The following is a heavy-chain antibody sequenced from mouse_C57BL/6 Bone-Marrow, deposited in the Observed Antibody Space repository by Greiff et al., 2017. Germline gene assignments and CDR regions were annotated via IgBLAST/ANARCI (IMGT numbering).Heavy chain of an antibody. CDR3: ERGGIYLRWPFDY. V-gene: IGHV15-2*01. CDR1: DSEVFPIAY. CDR2: ILASIGRT. D-gene: IGHD2-1*01. J-gene: IGHJ2*01. Sequence: QVQLQQSGSELRSPGSSVKLSCKDFDSEVFPIAYMSWVGQKPGHGFEWIEGILASIGRTIYGEKFEDKATLDAVTLDNTAYLELKSLTSEDSAIYYCERGGIYLRWPFDYWGQGTTLTVSS.